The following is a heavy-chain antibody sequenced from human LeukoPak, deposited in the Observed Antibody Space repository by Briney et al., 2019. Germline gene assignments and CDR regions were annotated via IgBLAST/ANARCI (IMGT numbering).Heavy chain of an antibody. V-gene: IGHV3-23*01. CDR1: GFTFSTYA. Sequence: PGGSLRLSCAASGFTFSTYAMNWVRQAPGKGLEWVSGISGRGDKTEYADSAKGRFTISRDDSKNTLYLQMNSLRVEDTAVYYCAKSSRGGGYWGQGTLVSVSS. D-gene: IGHD3-16*01. CDR2: ISGRGDKT. J-gene: IGHJ4*02. CDR3: AKSSRGGGY.